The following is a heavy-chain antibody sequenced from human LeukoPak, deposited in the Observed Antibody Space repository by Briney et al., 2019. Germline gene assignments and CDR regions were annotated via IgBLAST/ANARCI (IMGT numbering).Heavy chain of an antibody. CDR3: AKDLYSSAFGADY. D-gene: IGHD3-22*01. V-gene: IGHV3-23*01. J-gene: IGHJ4*02. Sequence: PGGSLRLSCAASGFTFSSYAMSWVRQAPGKGLEWVSDLYSDGSTYYADSVKGRFTVSRDNSKNTLFLHMNRLRAEDTAVYYCAKDLYSSAFGADYWGQGTLVTVSS. CDR1: GFTFSSYA. CDR2: LYSDGST.